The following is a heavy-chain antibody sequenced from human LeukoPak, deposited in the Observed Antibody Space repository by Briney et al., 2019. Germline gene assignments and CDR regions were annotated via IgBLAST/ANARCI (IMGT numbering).Heavy chain of an antibody. Sequence: PSETLSLTCAVYGGSFSGYYWSWIRQPPGKGLEWIGEINHSGSTNYNPSLKSRVTISVDTSKNQFSLKLSSVTAADTAVYYCARHLSLDCSGGSCYSGYDYWGQGTLVTVSS. CDR2: INHSGST. J-gene: IGHJ4*02. D-gene: IGHD2-15*01. CDR3: ARHLSLDCSGGSCYSGYDY. CDR1: GGSFSGYY. V-gene: IGHV4-34*01.